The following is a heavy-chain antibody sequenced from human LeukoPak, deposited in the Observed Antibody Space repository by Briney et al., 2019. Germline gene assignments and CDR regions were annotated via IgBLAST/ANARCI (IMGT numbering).Heavy chain of an antibody. V-gene: IGHV4-34*01. CDR3: ARLSSYSSSWYGY. CDR2: INHSGST. D-gene: IGHD6-13*01. Sequence: GSLRLSCAASGFTFSSYAMHWVRQPPGKGLEWIGEINHSGSTNYNPSLKSRVTISVDTSKNQFSLKLSSVTAADTAVYYCARLSSYSSSWYGYWGQGTLVTVSS. J-gene: IGHJ4*02. CDR1: GFTFSSYA.